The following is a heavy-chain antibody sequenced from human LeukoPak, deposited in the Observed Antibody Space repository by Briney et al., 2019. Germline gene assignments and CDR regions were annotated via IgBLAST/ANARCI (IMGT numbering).Heavy chain of an antibody. J-gene: IGHJ4*02. CDR2: IYYSGST. CDR1: GGSISSSNYY. Sequence: SETLSLTCIVSGGSISSSNYYWGWIRQPPGKGLEWIGSIYYSGSTYYNPSLKSRVTISVDTSKNQFSLKLSSVTAADTAVYYCARDGYSGSDALWGQGTLVTVSS. D-gene: IGHD5-12*01. V-gene: IGHV4-39*02. CDR3: ARDGYSGSDAL.